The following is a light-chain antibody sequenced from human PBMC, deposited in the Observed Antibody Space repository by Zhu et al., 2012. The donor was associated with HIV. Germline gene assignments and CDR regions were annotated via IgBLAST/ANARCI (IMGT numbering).Light chain of an antibody. J-gene: IGKJ4*01. CDR3: QQRSSWPLT. Sequence: EIVMTQSPAILSVSPGERATLFCRASQSVSNNLAWYQQRPGQAPRLLIYDTSKRATGIPARFSGSGSGTDFTLTISSLEPEDFALYYCQQRSSWPLTFGGGTKVEIK. CDR2: DTS. V-gene: IGKV3-11*01. CDR1: QSVSNN.